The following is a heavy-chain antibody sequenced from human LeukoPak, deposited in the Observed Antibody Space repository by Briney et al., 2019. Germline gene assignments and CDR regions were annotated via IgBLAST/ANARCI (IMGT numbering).Heavy chain of an antibody. CDR1: GGSISSGSSY. Sequence: SETLSLTCTVSGGSISSGSSYWGWIRQPPGKGLEWIENIYYSGNTYYNPSLKGRVTISVDTSKNQFSLRLSSVTAADTAVYHCARLRSDAFDMWGQGTMVTVSS. V-gene: IGHV4-39*01. J-gene: IGHJ3*02. CDR3: ARLRSDAFDM. CDR2: IYYSGNT.